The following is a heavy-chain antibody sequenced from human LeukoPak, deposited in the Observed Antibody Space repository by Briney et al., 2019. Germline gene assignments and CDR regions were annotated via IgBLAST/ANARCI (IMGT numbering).Heavy chain of an antibody. D-gene: IGHD3-22*01. V-gene: IGHV1-69*05. CDR3: ARPDTYYYDSSGYYHPLDY. CDR2: IIPTFGTA. Sequence: SVKVSCKASGGTFSSYAISWVRQAPGQGLEWMGGIIPTFGTANYAQKFQGRVTITTDESTSTAYMELSSLRSEDTAVYYCARPDTYYYDSSGYYHPLDYWGQGTLVTVSS. J-gene: IGHJ4*02. CDR1: GGTFSSYA.